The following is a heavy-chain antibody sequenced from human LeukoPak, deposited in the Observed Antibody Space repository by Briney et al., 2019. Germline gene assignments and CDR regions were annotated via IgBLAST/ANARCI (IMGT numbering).Heavy chain of an antibody. CDR2: IRYDGSNK. Sequence: GGSLRLSCAASGFTFSSYGMHWVRQAPGKGLEWVAFIRYDGSNKYYADSVKGRFTISRDNSKNTLYLQMNSLRAEDTAVYYCAKDGADCSGGSCYSDYWGQGTLVTVSS. J-gene: IGHJ4*02. CDR1: GFTFSSYG. CDR3: AKDGADCSGGSCYSDY. D-gene: IGHD2-15*01. V-gene: IGHV3-30*02.